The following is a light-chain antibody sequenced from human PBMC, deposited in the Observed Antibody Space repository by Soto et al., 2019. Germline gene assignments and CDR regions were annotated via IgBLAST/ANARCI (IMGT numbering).Light chain of an antibody. CDR3: QSYDSSLSGYV. CDR2: ENN. V-gene: IGLV1-40*01. J-gene: IGLJ1*01. Sequence: QSVLTQPPSVSEAPGQRVTISCTGSSSNIGAGYEAHWYQQVPGTAPKLLIYENNTRTSGAPDRVSGSKSGTSASLAITWLQAEDEAEYYFQSYDSSLSGYVFGTGTKLTVL. CDR1: SSNIGAGYE.